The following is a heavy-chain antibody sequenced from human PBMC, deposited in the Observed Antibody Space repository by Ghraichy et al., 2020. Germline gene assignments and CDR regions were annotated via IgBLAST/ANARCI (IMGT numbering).Heavy chain of an antibody. Sequence: ESLNISCTVSGVSISSSLYYWAWIRQPPGKGLEWIGSINYSGNTYYKSSLKSRVTISIDTSKNQFSLRLSSVTAADTAVYFCRRETESTSQAEYWGQGTLVTVSS. J-gene: IGHJ4*02. CDR2: INYSGNT. CDR1: GVSISSSLYY. D-gene: IGHD2-2*01. V-gene: IGHV4-39*02. CDR3: RRETESTSQAEY.